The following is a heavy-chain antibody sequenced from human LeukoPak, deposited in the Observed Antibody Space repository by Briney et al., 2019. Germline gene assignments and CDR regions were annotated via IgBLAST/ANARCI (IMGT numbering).Heavy chain of an antibody. J-gene: IGHJ6*02. Sequence: SETLSLTCTVSGGSISNYYWSWIRQPPGKGLEWIGYISYSGSTNYNPSLRSRVAISEDTPRNQFSLRLNSVTAADTAVYYCARHIPVIWSSGYYYGMDVWGQGTTVTVSS. V-gene: IGHV4-59*08. CDR2: ISYSGST. D-gene: IGHD3-3*01. CDR1: GGSISNYY. CDR3: ARHIPVIWSSGYYYGMDV.